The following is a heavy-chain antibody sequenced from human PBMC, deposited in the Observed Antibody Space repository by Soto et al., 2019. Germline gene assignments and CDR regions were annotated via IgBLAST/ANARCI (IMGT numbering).Heavy chain of an antibody. CDR2: IYTSGST. D-gene: IGHD3-10*01. Sequence: SSETLSLTCTVSGGSISSYYWSWIRQPAGKGLEWIGRIYTSGSTNYNPSLKSRVTMSVDTSKNQFSLKPSSVTAADTAVYYCARLAYGSGYRYYYFDYWGQGTLVTVSS. CDR1: GGSISSYY. J-gene: IGHJ4*02. CDR3: ARLAYGSGYRYYYFDY. V-gene: IGHV4-4*07.